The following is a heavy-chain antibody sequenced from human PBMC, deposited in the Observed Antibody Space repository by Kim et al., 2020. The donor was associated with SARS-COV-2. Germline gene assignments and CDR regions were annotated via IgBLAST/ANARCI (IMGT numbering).Heavy chain of an antibody. D-gene: IGHD3-3*01. Sequence: ASVKVSCKASGGTFSSYAISWVRQAPGQGLEWMGGIIPIFGTANYAQKFQGRVTITADESTSTAYMELSSLRSEDTAVYYCARGTDAEWFEFHYYYGMDAWGQGTTVTVSS. CDR3: ARGTDAEWFEFHYYYGMDA. CDR2: IIPIFGTA. V-gene: IGHV1-69*13. J-gene: IGHJ6*02. CDR1: GGTFSSYA.